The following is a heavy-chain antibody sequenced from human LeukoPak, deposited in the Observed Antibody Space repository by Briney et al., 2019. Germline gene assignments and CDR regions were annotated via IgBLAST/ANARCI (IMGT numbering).Heavy chain of an antibody. CDR1: GFTFSSYA. CDR3: ARYQTGTMFAV. V-gene: IGHV3-23*01. J-gene: IGHJ4*02. CDR2: ISGSGTNT. D-gene: IGHD1/OR15-1a*01. Sequence: GGSLRLSCAASGFTFSSYAMTWVRQAPGKGLEWVSVISGSGTNTDYADSVKGRFTISRDNSKNTLYLQMNSLRAEDTAVYYCARYQTGTMFAVWGQGTLVTVSS.